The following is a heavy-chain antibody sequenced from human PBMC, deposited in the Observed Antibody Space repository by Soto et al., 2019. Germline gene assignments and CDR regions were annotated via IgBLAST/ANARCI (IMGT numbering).Heavy chain of an antibody. D-gene: IGHD2-15*01. CDR1: GFTFDDYA. CDR3: AKAACGGICYVAD. J-gene: IGHJ4*02. Sequence: EVQLVESGGGLVQPGRSLRLSCAASGFTFDDYAMHWVRQTPVKGLEWVAGISWNRGRIGYADSVKGRATISRDNAKNSLYLPMNSLRPEDTALYYCAKAACGGICYVADWGQGTLVTVSS. V-gene: IGHV3-9*01. CDR2: ISWNRGRI.